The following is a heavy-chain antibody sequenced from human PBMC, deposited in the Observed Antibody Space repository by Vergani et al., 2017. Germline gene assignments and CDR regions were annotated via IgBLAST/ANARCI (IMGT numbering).Heavy chain of an antibody. CDR3: ARDLNVGAYYDFWSGYYIYYYYGMDV. Sequence: QVQLVQSGAEVKKPGSSVKVSCKASGGTFSSYAISWVRQAPGQGLEWMGRIIPILGIANYAQKFQGRVTITADKSTSTAYMELSSLRSEDTAVYYCARDLNVGAYYDFWSGYYIYYYYGMDVWGQGTTVTVSS. J-gene: IGHJ6*02. CDR2: IIPILGIA. CDR1: GGTFSSYA. D-gene: IGHD3-3*01. V-gene: IGHV1-69*04.